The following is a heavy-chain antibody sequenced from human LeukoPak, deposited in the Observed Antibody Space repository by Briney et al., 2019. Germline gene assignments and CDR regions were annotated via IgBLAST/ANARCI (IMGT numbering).Heavy chain of an antibody. D-gene: IGHD3-3*01. CDR1: GFTFDDYA. V-gene: IGHV3-9*01. CDR3: ASEPLDY. Sequence: GRSLRLSCAASGFTFDDYAMHWVRHAPGKGLEWVSGISWNSGSTDYADSVKDRFTISRDNAKNSLYLQMNGLRAEDTAVYYCASEPLDYWGQGTLVTVSS. J-gene: IGHJ4*02. CDR2: ISWNSGST.